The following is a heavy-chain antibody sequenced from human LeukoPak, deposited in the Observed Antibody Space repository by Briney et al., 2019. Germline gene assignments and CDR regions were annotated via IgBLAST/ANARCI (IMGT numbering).Heavy chain of an antibody. CDR1: GFSLSTSGMC. CDR2: IDWDDDK. CDR3: ARIRRYNWNDVGVDY. D-gene: IGHD1-20*01. V-gene: IGHV2-70*11. J-gene: IGHJ4*02. Sequence: SGPALVKPTPTLTLTCTFSGFSLSTSGMCVSWIRQPPGKALEWLSRIDWDDDKYYSTSLKTRLTISKDTSKNQVVLTMTNMDPVDTATYYCARIRRYNWNDVGVDYWGQGTLVTVSS.